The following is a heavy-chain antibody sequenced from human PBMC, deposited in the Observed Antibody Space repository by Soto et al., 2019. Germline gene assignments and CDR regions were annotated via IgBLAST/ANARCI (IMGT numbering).Heavy chain of an antibody. CDR2: INAGNGNT. CDR1: GYTFTSYA. J-gene: IGHJ4*02. D-gene: IGHD3-22*01. CDR3: ARSGFFYYDSSGYRRFDY. V-gene: IGHV1-3*01. Sequence: GASVKVSCKASGYTFTSYAMHSVRQAPGQRLEWMGWINAGNGNTKYSQKFQGRVAITRDTSASTAYMELSSLRSEVTAVYYCARSGFFYYDSSGYRRFDYWGQGTLVTVSS.